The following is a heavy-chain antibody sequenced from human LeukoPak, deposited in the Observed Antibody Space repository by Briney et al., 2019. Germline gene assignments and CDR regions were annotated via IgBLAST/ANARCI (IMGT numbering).Heavy chain of an antibody. V-gene: IGHV3-23*01. D-gene: IGHD2-2*01. CDR1: GFTFSSYA. Sequence: PGRSLRLSCAASGFTFSSYAMSWVRQAPGKGLEWVSAISGSGGSTYYADSVKGRFTISRDNSKNTLYLQMNSLRAEDTAVYYCAIGYCSSTSCTHRVDYWGQGTLVTVSS. CDR2: ISGSGGST. J-gene: IGHJ4*02. CDR3: AIGYCSSTSCTHRVDY.